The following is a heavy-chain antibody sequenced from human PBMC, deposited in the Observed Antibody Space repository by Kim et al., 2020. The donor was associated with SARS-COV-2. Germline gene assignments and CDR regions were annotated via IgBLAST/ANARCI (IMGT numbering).Heavy chain of an antibody. J-gene: IGHJ6*02. CDR3: ARGGSSWNYYYYYGMDV. D-gene: IGHD6-13*01. V-gene: IGHV4-59*09. Sequence: LKSRVTMSVDTSKNQFSLKLSSVTAADAAVYYCARGGSSWNYYYYYGMDVWGQGTTVTVSS.